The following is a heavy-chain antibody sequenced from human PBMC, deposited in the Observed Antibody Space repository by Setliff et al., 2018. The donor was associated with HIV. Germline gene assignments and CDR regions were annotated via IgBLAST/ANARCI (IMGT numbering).Heavy chain of an antibody. CDR2: ISRGGRTK. Sequence: LSLTCTVSGGSISSSSYYWGWIRQPPGKGLEWISYISRGGRTKYYADSVKGRFTISRDNAKNSLYLQMNSLTAEDTAVYYCARPNYYDSSGSFDYWGQGTLVTVSS. CDR1: GGSISSSSYY. CDR3: ARPNYYDSSGSFDY. V-gene: IGHV3-11*04. J-gene: IGHJ4*02. D-gene: IGHD3-22*01.